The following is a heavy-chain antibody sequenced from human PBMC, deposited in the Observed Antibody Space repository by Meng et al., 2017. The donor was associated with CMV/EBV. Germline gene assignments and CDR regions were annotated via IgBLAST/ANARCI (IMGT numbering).Heavy chain of an antibody. Sequence: SGFTFSSYSMNWVRQAPGKGLEWVSSISSSSSYIDYADSVKGRFTISRDNAKNSLYLQMNSLRAEDTAVYYCARVYDSSGWPSPFDYWGQGTLVTVSS. D-gene: IGHD3-22*01. CDR3: ARVYDSSGWPSPFDY. CDR1: GFTFSSYS. CDR2: ISSSSSYI. V-gene: IGHV3-21*01. J-gene: IGHJ4*02.